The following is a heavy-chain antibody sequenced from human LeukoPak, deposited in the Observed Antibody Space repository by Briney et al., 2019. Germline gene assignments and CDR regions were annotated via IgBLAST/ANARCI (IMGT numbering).Heavy chain of an antibody. CDR1: GYTFTGCY. CDR2: INPNSGGT. D-gene: IGHD3-22*01. V-gene: IGHV1-2*02. CDR3: AKEVHPYYDSSGYLAPFDY. Sequence: ASVKVSCKASGYTFTGCYMHWVRQAPGQGLEWMGWINPNSGGTNYAQKFQGRVTMTRDTSISTAYMELSRLRAEDTAVYYCAKEVHPYYDSSGYLAPFDYWGQGTLVTVSS. J-gene: IGHJ4*02.